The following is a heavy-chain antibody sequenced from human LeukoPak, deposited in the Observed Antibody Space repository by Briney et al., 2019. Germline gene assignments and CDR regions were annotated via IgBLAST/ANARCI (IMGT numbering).Heavy chain of an antibody. CDR1: GGSISSSSYY. D-gene: IGHD6-13*01. CDR3: ARVSSWGHMDV. Sequence: SETLSLTCTVSGGSISSSSYYWGWIRQPPGKELQWIASVYYSGRTNYSPSLKSRVTISVDTSEKQFSLQLNSVTAADTAVYYCARVSSWGHMDVWGKGTTVTVSS. V-gene: IGHV4-39*02. J-gene: IGHJ6*03. CDR2: VYYSGRT.